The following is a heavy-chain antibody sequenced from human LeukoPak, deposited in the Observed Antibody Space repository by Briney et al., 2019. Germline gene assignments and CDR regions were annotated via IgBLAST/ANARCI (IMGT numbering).Heavy chain of an antibody. V-gene: IGHV3-11*04. CDR2: ISSSGSTI. J-gene: IGHJ4*02. CDR3: TKTIDGYLLGYFDH. Sequence: PGGSLRLSCAASGFTFSDYYMSWIRQAPGKGLEWVSYISSSGSTIYYADSVKGRFTISRDNAKNSLYLQMNSLRAEDTAVYYCTKTIDGYLLGYFDHWGQGTLVTVVS. CDR1: GFTFSDYY. D-gene: IGHD3-22*01.